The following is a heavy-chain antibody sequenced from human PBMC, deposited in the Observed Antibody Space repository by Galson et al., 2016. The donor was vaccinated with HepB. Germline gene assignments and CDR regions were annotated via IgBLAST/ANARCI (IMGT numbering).Heavy chain of an antibody. D-gene: IGHD6-13*01. V-gene: IGHV1-69*06. CDR2: IIPIFGTP. Sequence: SVKVSCKASGGTFSSYAISWVRQAPGQGLEWMGGIIPIFGTPNYAQKFQGRVTITADKSTSTAYMELSSLRSEDTAVYYCARTTSSRWYRKWYYFDYWGQGTLVTVSP. CDR1: GGTFSSYA. CDR3: ARTTSSRWYRKWYYFDY. J-gene: IGHJ4*02.